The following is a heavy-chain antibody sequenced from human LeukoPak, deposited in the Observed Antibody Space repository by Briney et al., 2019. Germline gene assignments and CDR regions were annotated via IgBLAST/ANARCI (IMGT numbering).Heavy chain of an antibody. CDR3: TRVPLNSGSYSWFDP. Sequence: QPGGSLRLSCTASGFTFGDYAMSWFRQAPGKGLEWVGFIRSKAYGGTTDYAASVKGRFTISRDDSKSIAYLQMNSLKTEDTAVYYCTRVPLNSGSYSWFDPWGQGTLVTVSS. J-gene: IGHJ5*02. CDR1: GFTFGDYA. D-gene: IGHD1-26*01. CDR2: IRSKAYGGTT. V-gene: IGHV3-49*03.